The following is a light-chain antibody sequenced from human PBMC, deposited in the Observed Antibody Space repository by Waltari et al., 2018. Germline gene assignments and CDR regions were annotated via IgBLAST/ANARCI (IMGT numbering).Light chain of an antibody. CDR3: QKYNSVPYT. V-gene: IGKV1-27*01. CDR1: QDISNS. Sequence: IQMTQSPYSLSASVGDRVTITCRASQDISNSLAWYQQKPGKVPNLLISAASTLQSGVPSRFSVSGSGQDLNIKIGRMKNEDVATYYCQKYNSVPYTFGKGTKMEIK. J-gene: IGKJ2*01. CDR2: AAS.